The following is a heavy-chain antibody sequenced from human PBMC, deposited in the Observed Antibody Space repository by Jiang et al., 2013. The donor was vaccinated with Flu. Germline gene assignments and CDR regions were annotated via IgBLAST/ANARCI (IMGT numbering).Heavy chain of an antibody. V-gene: IGHV4-39*01. CDR1: GGSISSSSYY. CDR3: ARHTSSGRPDDAFDI. Sequence: GLVKPSETLSLTCTVSGGSISSSSYYWGWIRQPPGKGLEWIGSIYYSGSTYYNPSLKSRVTISVDTSKNQFSLKLSSVTATDTAVYYCARHTSSGRPDDAFDIWGQGTMVTISS. J-gene: IGHJ3*02. CDR2: IYYSGST. D-gene: IGHD6-19*01.